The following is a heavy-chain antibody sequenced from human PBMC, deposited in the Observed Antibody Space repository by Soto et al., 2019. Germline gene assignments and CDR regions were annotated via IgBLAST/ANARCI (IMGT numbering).Heavy chain of an antibody. CDR2: ISAYNGNT. J-gene: IGHJ6*02. D-gene: IGHD3-22*01. CDR3: ASTGSSGYTGQDYYGMDV. CDR1: GYTFTSYG. V-gene: IGHV1-18*01. Sequence: QVQLVQSGAEVKKPVASVKVSCKASGYTFTSYGISWVRQAPGQGLEWMGWISAYNGNTNYAQKLQGRVTMTTDTSTSTAYMELRSLRSDDTAVYYCASTGSSGYTGQDYYGMDVWGQGTTVTVSS.